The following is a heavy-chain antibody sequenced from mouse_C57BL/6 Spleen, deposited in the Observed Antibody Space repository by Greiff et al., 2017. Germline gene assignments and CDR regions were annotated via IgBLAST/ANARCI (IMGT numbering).Heavy chain of an antibody. Sequence: VQLQQPGAELVKPGASVKLSCKASGYTFTSYWMHWVKQRPGQGLEWIGMIHPNSGSTNYNEKFKSKATLTVDKSSSTAYMQLSSLTSEDSAVYYCARGHYDYDEACFAYWGQGTLVTVSA. CDR1: GYTFTSYW. J-gene: IGHJ3*01. CDR3: ARGHYDYDEACFAY. CDR2: IHPNSGST. D-gene: IGHD2-4*01. V-gene: IGHV1-64*01.